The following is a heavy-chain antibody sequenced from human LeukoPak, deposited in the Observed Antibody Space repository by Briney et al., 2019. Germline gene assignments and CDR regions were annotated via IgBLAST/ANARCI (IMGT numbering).Heavy chain of an antibody. CDR2: IYSGGRT. CDR3: AKRARPFGGGFDY. V-gene: IGHV3-23*03. D-gene: IGHD3-16*01. J-gene: IGHJ4*02. CDR1: GFTFSNYA. Sequence: GGSLRLSCAASGFTFSNYAMNWVRQAPGKGLEWVSVIYSGGRTSYADSVKGRFTVSRDNSKNTLYLQMNSLRAEDTAVYYCAKRARPFGGGFDYWGQGTLVSVSS.